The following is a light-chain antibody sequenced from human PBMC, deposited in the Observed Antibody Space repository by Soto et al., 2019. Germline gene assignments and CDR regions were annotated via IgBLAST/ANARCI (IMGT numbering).Light chain of an antibody. CDR2: GAS. CDR1: QSFGTN. J-gene: IGKJ1*01. Sequence: EIVMTQSPATLSVSPGQRATLSCRASQSFGTNLAWYQQTPGQAPRLLIYGASIRATDVPDRFSGSGSGSEFTLTISSLRSEDFAIYYCQQYNDWPQTFGQGTKV. V-gene: IGKV3-15*01. CDR3: QQYNDWPQT.